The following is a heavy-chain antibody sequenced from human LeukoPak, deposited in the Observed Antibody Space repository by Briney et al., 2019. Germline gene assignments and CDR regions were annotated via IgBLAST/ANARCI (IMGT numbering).Heavy chain of an antibody. CDR2: IYYTGST. V-gene: IGHV4-31*03. D-gene: IGHD3-10*01. J-gene: IGHJ6*03. CDR1: GGSVSSGRYH. CDR3: ARTPYGSGTYLTYNYYMDV. Sequence: PSQTLSLTCTVSGGSVSSGRYHWSWIRQHPGEALEWIGYIYYTGSTYYNPSLKSRVTISVDTSKSQFSLRLTSVTAADTAVYYCARTPYGSGTYLTYNYYMDVWGKGTTVTVSS.